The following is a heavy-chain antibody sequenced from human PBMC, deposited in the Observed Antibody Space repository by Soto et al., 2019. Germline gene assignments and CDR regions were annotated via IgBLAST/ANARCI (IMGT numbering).Heavy chain of an antibody. D-gene: IGHD3-3*01. CDR3: ARPRSKSSSGCDL. Sequence: EVQLVESGGGLVRPGGSLRLSCVASGFTFSNHWMHWVRQSPGQGLSWVSRVNEVGTITDYADFVEGRFTISRDNAKNTLSLQMNNLRAEDTALYYCARPRSKSSSGCDLWGQGTMVTVSS. CDR1: GFTFSNHW. V-gene: IGHV3-74*01. CDR2: VNEVGTIT. J-gene: IGHJ3*01.